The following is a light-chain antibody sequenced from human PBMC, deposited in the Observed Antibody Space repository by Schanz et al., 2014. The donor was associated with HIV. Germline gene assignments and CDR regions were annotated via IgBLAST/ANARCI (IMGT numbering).Light chain of an antibody. CDR1: QSISSY. CDR3: QQYDTYPYA. CDR2: GAS. J-gene: IGKJ2*01. Sequence: DIQMTQSPASLSASVGDRVTITCRARQSISSYLNWYQQKPGKVPELLIYGASSLQSGVPSRFSGSGSGTDFTLTISSLQPEDFATYYCQQYDTYPYAFGQGTKLEIK. V-gene: IGKV1-39*01.